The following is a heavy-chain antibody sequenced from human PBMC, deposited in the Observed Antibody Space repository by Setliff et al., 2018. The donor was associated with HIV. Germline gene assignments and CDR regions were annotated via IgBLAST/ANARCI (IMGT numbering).Heavy chain of an antibody. CDR3: AKCTYYGSGSYYNVDYFDY. CDR1: GFTFSSYG. J-gene: IGHJ4*02. CDR2: IRYDGSNK. V-gene: IGHV3-30*02. Sequence: PGGSLRLSCAASGFTFSSYGMHWVRQAPGKGLEWVAFIRYDGSNKYYADSVKGRFTISRDNSKNTLYLPMNSLRAEDTAVYYCAKCTYYGSGSYYNVDYFDYWGQGTLVTVSS. D-gene: IGHD3-10*01.